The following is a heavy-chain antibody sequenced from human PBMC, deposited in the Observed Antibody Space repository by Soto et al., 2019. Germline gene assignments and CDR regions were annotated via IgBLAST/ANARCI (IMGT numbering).Heavy chain of an antibody. CDR2: ISYDGSNK. CDR3: AKDCSYYDSSGYSTITFFDY. V-gene: IGHV3-30*18. Sequence: GGSLRLSCAASGFTFSSYGMHWVRQAPGKGLEWVAVISYDGSNKYYADSVKGRFTISRDNSKNTLCLQMNSLRAEDTAVYYCAKDCSYYDSSGYSTITFFDYWGQGTLVTVSS. CDR1: GFTFSSYG. D-gene: IGHD3-22*01. J-gene: IGHJ4*02.